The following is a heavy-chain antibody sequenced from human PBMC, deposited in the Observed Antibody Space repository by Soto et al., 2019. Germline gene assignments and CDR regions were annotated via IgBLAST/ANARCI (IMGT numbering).Heavy chain of an antibody. CDR2: INKSGTRT. CDR3: VKEQGYYGSGFPFDY. V-gene: IGHV3-23*01. J-gene: IGHJ4*02. Sequence: EVQLLESGGGLVQPGGSLRLSCAGSGFTFSNYGMGWVRQAPGKGLEWVSTINKSGTRTYYVDSVKGRFTISRDNSKNTLYLQMSSLRAEDTAVYYCVKEQGYYGSGFPFDYWGQGTLVTVSS. D-gene: IGHD3-10*01. CDR1: GFTFSNYG.